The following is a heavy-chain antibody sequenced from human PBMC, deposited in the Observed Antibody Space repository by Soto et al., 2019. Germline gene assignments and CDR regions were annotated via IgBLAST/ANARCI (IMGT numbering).Heavy chain of an antibody. D-gene: IGHD3-3*01. CDR2: IIPIFGTA. J-gene: IGHJ5*02. CDR3: ASNPGRITIFGVVIKNWFDP. V-gene: IGHV1-69*13. CDR1: GDSLSGYA. Sequence: ALVKVSRKASGDSLSGYAISWVRQAPGQGLEWMGGIIPIFGTANYAQKFQGRVTITADESTSTAYMELSSLRSEDTAVYYCASNPGRITIFGVVIKNWFDPWGQGTLVTLSS.